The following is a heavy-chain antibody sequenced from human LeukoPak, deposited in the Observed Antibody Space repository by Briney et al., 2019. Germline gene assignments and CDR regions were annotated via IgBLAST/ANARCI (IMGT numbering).Heavy chain of an antibody. CDR3: ARRCSIAVGGRGLWYYGMDV. J-gene: IGHJ6*02. D-gene: IGHD6-13*01. Sequence: SETLSLTCTVSGGSITISSYYWGWIRQPPGKGLEGIGSIYYSGSTYYNPSLKSRVTISVDTSKNQFSLKLSSVTAADTAVYYCARRCSIAVGGRGLWYYGMDVWGQGTTVTVSS. V-gene: IGHV4-39*01. CDR1: GGSITISSYY. CDR2: IYYSGST.